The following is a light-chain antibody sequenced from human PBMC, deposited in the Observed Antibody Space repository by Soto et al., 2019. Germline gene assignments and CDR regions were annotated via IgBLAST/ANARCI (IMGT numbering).Light chain of an antibody. CDR3: QSYDNSLRGAVV. V-gene: IGLV1-40*01. Sequence: QSVLTQPPSVSGAPGQRVTISCTGSSSNIGAGYDVHWYQQLPGTAPKLLIYLNNNRPSGVPDRFSGSKSDTSASLAITGLQAEDEADYYCQSYDNSLRGAVVIGGGTKLTVL. CDR1: SSNIGAGYD. CDR2: LNN. J-gene: IGLJ2*01.